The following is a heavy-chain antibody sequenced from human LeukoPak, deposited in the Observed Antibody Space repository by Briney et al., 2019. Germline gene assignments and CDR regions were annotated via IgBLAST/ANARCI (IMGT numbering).Heavy chain of an antibody. CDR3: ARQDSYYYDSSGYSNFDY. CDR2: IDTSGST. D-gene: IGHD3-22*01. CDR1: GGSISSYY. V-gene: IGHV4-4*07. Sequence: SETLSLTCTVSGGSISSYYWSWIRQPAGKGLEWIGRIDTSGSTNYNPSLKSRVTMSADTSKKQFSLKLRSVTAADTAVYYCARQDSYYYDSSGYSNFDYWGQGTLVTVSS. J-gene: IGHJ4*02.